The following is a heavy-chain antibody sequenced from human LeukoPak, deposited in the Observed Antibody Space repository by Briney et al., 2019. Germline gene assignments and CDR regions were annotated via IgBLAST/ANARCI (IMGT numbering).Heavy chain of an antibody. CDR3: ARDGFDY. CDR1: GFTFSSYA. Sequence: GRSLRLFCAASGFTFSSYAMHWVRPAPGKGLEWVAVISYDGSNKYYADSVKGRFTISRDNSKNTLYLQMNSLRAEDTAVYYCARDGFDYWGQGTLVTVSS. J-gene: IGHJ4*02. V-gene: IGHV3-30*04. CDR2: ISYDGSNK.